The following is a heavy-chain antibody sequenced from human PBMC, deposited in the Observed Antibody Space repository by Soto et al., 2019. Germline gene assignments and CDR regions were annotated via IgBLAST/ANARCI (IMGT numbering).Heavy chain of an antibody. CDR1: GFTFSSYW. CDR2: ISNDGSS. V-gene: IGHV3-74*01. J-gene: IGHJ1*01. Sequence: EVQLVESGGGLVQPGGSLRLSCVASGFTFSSYWMHWVRQAPGKGLVWVSSISNDGSSIYADPVKGRFTISRXNAKXTLYLQMNXXXAEDTAVYYCARLPNKSPQNWGQGTLVIVSP. CDR3: ARLPNKSPQN.